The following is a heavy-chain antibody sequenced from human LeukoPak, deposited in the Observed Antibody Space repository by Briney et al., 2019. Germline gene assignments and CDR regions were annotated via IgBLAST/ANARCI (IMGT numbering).Heavy chain of an antibody. J-gene: IGHJ6*02. Sequence: NPSETLSLTCAVYGGSFSGYYWSWIRQPPGKGLEWIGYIYYSGSTNYNPSLKSRVTISVDTSKNQFSLKLSSVTAADTAVYYCAREGDGTYYYDSSGFSDGMDVWGQGTTVTVSS. CDR1: GGSFSGYY. CDR3: AREGDGTYYYDSSGFSDGMDV. V-gene: IGHV4-59*01. CDR2: IYYSGST. D-gene: IGHD3-22*01.